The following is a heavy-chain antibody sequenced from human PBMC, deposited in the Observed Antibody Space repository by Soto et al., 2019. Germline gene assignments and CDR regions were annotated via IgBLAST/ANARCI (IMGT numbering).Heavy chain of an antibody. D-gene: IGHD3-22*01. CDR1: GFTFSSFS. Sequence: EVQLEQSGGGLVKPGGSLRLSCAASGFTFSSFSMHWVRQAPGKGLEWVSSISSSSTYIYYADSVKGRFTISRDDAKNSLDLQMHSLRVEDASMYYCSRGGDTSGSWPRYWGQGTMVTVSS. V-gene: IGHV3-21*06. CDR3: SRGGDTSGSWPRY. J-gene: IGHJ4*02. CDR2: ISSSSTYI.